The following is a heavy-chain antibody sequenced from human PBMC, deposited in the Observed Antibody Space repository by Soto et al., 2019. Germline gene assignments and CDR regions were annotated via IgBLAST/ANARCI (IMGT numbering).Heavy chain of an antibody. CDR1: GYTFTSYG. Sequence: ASVKVSCKASGYTFTSYGISWVRQAPGQGLEWMGWISAYNGNTNYAQKLQGRVTMTTDTSTSTAYMELRSLRSDDTAVYYCARDWDADDSGVYYYYYYMDVWGKGTTVTVSS. CDR2: ISAYNGNT. V-gene: IGHV1-18*01. J-gene: IGHJ6*03. D-gene: IGHD3-3*01. CDR3: ARDWDADDSGVYYYYYYMDV.